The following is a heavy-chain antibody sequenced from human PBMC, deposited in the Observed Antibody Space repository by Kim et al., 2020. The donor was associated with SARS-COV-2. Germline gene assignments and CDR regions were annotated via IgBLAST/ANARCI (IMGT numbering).Heavy chain of an antibody. J-gene: IGHJ6*02. D-gene: IGHD1-26*01. CDR3: ARAVSGSYFPTYYYYGMDV. CDR2: IGTTGDT. Sequence: GGSLRLSCAASGFTFSSYDIHWVRQATGKGLEWVSTIGTTGDTYYPGSVKGRFTISRENAKNSLYLQMNSLRDGDTAVYYCARAVSGSYFPTYYYYGMDVWGQGTTVTISS. V-gene: IGHV3-13*04. CDR1: GFTFSSYD.